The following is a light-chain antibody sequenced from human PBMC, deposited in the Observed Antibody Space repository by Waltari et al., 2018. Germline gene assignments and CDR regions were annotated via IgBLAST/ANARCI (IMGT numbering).Light chain of an antibody. J-gene: IGKJ3*01. CDR3: QQSYSVPFT. V-gene: IGKV1-39*01. Sequence: DIHITQSPSSLSASVGDRVTITCRASQTISSDLNWYQQKPGRAPRLLIYTTTNLQSGVPSRFSGGGSGTEFTLTINNLQPEDFATYHCQQSYSVPFTFGPGTKVDFK. CDR1: QTISSD. CDR2: TTT.